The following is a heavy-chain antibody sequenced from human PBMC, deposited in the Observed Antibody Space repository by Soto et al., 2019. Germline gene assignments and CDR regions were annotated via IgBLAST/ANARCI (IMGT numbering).Heavy chain of an antibody. J-gene: IGHJ6*02. D-gene: IGHD5-12*01. Sequence: GSLRLSCAASGFTVSSNYMSWVRQAPGKGLEWVSVIYSGGSTYYADSVKGRFTISRDNSKNTLYLQMNSLRAEDTAVYYCARDRYTRGYSGYDSLYYGMDVWGQGTTVTVSS. CDR3: ARDRYTRGYSGYDSLYYGMDV. CDR2: IYSGGST. V-gene: IGHV3-53*01. CDR1: GFTVSSNY.